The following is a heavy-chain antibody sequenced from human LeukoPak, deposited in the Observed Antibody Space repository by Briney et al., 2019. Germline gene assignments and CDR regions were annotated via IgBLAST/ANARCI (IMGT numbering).Heavy chain of an antibody. CDR1: GFTFSNCA. J-gene: IGHJ4*02. CDR2: ISHTGSAD. D-gene: IGHD2-2*01. CDR3: ARSGYSSTWYLQNFELDY. V-gene: IGHV3-48*03. Sequence: GGSLRLSCAASGFTFSNCAMNWVRQAPGKGLEWVSYISHTGSADSYADSVKGRFTISRDNAKNSLYLQMNSLRAEDTAVYFCARSGYSSTWYLQNFELDYWGQGTLVTVSS.